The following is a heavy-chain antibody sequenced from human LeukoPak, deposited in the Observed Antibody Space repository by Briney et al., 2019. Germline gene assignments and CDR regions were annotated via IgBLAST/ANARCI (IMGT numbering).Heavy chain of an antibody. Sequence: PGGSLRLSCAASGFTFSSFAMTWVRQAPGKGLEWVSTINNSGDSTYYGDSVKSRFTISRDNSKNTLYLQMNSLRAEDTAVYYCAKDHSSYDILTGYPLTWGQGTLVTVSS. CDR2: INNSGDST. CDR3: AKDHSSYDILTGYPLT. J-gene: IGHJ5*02. D-gene: IGHD3-9*01. CDR1: GFTFSSFA. V-gene: IGHV3-23*01.